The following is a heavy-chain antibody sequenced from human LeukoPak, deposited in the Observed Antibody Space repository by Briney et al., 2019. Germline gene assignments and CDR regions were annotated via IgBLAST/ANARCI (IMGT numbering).Heavy chain of an antibody. CDR2: IYYSGNT. CDR1: GVSISSSNSY. V-gene: IGHV4-39*07. D-gene: IGHD3-22*01. Sequence: SETLSLTCTVSGVSISSSNSYWGWIRQPPGKGLEWIGSIYYSGNTYYNASLKSQVSISIDTSKNQFSLKLSSVTAADTAVYYCTRGSIAYYYMDVWGKGTTVTISS. CDR3: TRGSIAYYYMDV. J-gene: IGHJ6*03.